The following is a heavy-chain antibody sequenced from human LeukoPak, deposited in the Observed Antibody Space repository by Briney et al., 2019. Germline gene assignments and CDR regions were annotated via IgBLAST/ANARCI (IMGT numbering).Heavy chain of an antibody. CDR3: ARQGYSSGFVTAEYYFDY. V-gene: IGHV3-53*04. CDR1: GFTFSSNY. CDR2: IYSGGST. J-gene: IGHJ4*02. Sequence: GGSLRLSCAASGFTFSSNYMSWVRQAPGKGLEWVSVIYSGGSTYYADSVKGRFTISRHNSKNTLYLQMNSLRAEDTAVYYCARQGYSSGFVTAEYYFDYWGQGTLVTVSS. D-gene: IGHD6-19*01.